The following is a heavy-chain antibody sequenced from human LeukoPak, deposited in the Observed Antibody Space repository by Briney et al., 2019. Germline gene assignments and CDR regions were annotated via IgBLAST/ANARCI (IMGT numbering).Heavy chain of an antibody. Sequence: SEDLSLTCIVSGTFINNYYWTWIRQPPGKGLEWIGYIYYSGPTNSNPSLKSRVTISIDKSKNQFSLKLTSVTAAGTAFYYCARVNDGDYGAFDIWGQGTMVTVSS. CDR1: GTFINNYY. D-gene: IGHD4-17*01. V-gene: IGHV4-59*01. CDR2: IYYSGPT. J-gene: IGHJ3*02. CDR3: ARVNDGDYGAFDI.